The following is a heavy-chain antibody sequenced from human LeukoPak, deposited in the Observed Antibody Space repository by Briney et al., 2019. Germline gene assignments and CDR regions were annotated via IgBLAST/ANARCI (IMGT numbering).Heavy chain of an antibody. CDR1: GFTFSSYG. V-gene: IGHV3-30*02. D-gene: IGHD3/OR15-3a*01. J-gene: IGHJ4*02. Sequence: PGGSLRLSCAASGFTFSSYGMHWVRQAPGKGLEWVAFIRYGGSNKYYADSVKGRFTISRDNSKNTLYLQMNSLRAEDTAVYYCAKGGSRLEGLPIDYWGQGTLVTVSS. CDR2: IRYGGSNK. CDR3: AKGGSRLEGLPIDY.